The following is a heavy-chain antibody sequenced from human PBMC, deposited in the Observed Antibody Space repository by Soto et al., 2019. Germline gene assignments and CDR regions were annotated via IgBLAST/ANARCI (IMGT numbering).Heavy chain of an antibody. V-gene: IGHV1-18*01. CDR3: ARGGTPIDS. CDR2: ISAYNGNT. CDR1: GYTFTNFG. D-gene: IGHD3-16*01. J-gene: IGHJ4*02. Sequence: QVQLVQSGAEVKKPGASVKVSCKASGYTFTNFGISWVRQAPGQGLEWMGWISAYNGNTKYAQNFQGRVTMTTDTSTGTSYMEPRGQRSADTGVYYCARGGTPIDSWGQGTLGTVSS.